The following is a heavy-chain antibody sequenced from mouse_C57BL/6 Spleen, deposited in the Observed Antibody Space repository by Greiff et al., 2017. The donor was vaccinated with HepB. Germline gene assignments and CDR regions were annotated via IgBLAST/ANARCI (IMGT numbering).Heavy chain of an antibody. V-gene: IGHV3-1*01. D-gene: IGHD1-1*02. CDR3: ARDRGGDWYFDV. CDR1: GYSITSGYD. J-gene: IGHJ1*03. Sequence: VQLQQSGPGMVKPSQSLSLTCTVTGYSITSGYDWHWIRHFPGNKLEWMGYISYSGSTNYNPSLKSRISITHDTSKNHFFLKLNSVTTEDTATYYCARDRGGDWYFDVWGTGTTVTVSS. CDR2: ISYSGST.